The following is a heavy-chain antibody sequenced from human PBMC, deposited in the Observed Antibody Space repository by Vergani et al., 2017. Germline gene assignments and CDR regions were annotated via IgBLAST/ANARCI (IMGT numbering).Heavy chain of an antibody. CDR1: GGSISSSSYY. J-gene: IGHJ6*03. Sequence: QLQLQESGPGLVKPSETLSLTCTVSGGSISSSSYYWGWIRQPPGKGLEWIGSIYYSGSTYYNPSLKSRVTISVDTSKNQFSLKLSSVTAADTAVYYCAXASYCSSTSCYIGYYYYYMDVWGKGTTVTVSS. CDR2: IYYSGST. CDR3: AXASYCSSTSCYIGYYYYYMDV. V-gene: IGHV4-39*01. D-gene: IGHD2-2*02.